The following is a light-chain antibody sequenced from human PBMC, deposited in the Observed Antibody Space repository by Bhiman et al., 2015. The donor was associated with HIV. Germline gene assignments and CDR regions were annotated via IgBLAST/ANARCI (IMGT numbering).Light chain of an antibody. CDR3: QAWDSRTAV. J-gene: IGLJ2*01. CDR2: EDT. V-gene: IGLV3-1*01. Sequence: SYEVTQPPSVSVSPGQTASITCSGDKLGDKYTCWYQQKPGQSPVLVIYEDTKRPSGIPERFSGSTSGNTATLTITGTQPMDEADYYCQAWDSRTAVFGGGTKLTVL. CDR1: KLGDKY.